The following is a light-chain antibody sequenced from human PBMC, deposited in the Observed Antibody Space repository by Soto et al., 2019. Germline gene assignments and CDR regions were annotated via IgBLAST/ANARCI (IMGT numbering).Light chain of an antibody. CDR1: QGVSRK. CDR2: GAS. V-gene: IGKV3-15*01. CDR3: QQYHTWPIT. J-gene: IGKJ4*01. Sequence: EIVMTQSPATLSVAPGARVTLSCRASQGVSRKLAWYQHKSGQATRLLISGASTGATGIPARFSGSGSGTEFTLTISSLQAEDCAIYYCQQYHTWPITFGGGTKVEIK.